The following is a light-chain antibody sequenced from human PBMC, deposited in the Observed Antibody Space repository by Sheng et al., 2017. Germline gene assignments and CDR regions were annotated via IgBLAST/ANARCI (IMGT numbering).Light chain of an antibody. CDR3: QQYHSSPS. CDR2: GAS. CDR1: QSVSSSY. J-gene: IGKJ4*01. Sequence: LTQSPSSLSASVGDRVIITCRASQSVSSSYLAWYQQKPGQAPRLLIYGASSRATGIPDRFSGSGSGTDFTLTISRLEPEDFAVYYCQQYHSSPSFGGGTKVEIK. V-gene: IGKV3-20*01.